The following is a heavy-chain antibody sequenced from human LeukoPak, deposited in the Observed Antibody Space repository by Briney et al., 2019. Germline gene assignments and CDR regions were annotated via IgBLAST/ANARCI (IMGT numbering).Heavy chain of an antibody. V-gene: IGHV4-30-4*01. CDR1: GGSISSGDYY. J-gene: IGHJ3*02. Sequence: SQTLSLTCTVSGGSISSGDYYWGWIRHPPGKGLEWLVYIYYSGITYYNPSLESRVPISVDTSKNQFSLNVSSVTAADRPVYYCSCYSGLDAFVMWGQGAIVTVSS. CDR3: SCYSGLDAFVM. D-gene: IGHD2-15*01. CDR2: IYYSGIT.